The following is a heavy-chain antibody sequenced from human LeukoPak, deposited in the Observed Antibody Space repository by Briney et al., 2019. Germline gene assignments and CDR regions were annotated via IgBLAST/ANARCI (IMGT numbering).Heavy chain of an antibody. CDR2: IWYDGSNK. D-gene: IGHD5-18*01. Sequence: GRSLRLSCAASGFTFSSYGMHWVRQAPGKGLEWVAVIWYDGSNKYYADSVKGRFTISRDNSKNTLYLQMNSLRAEDTAVYYCARGVRGYSYGYTYDYWGQGTLVTVSS. CDR1: GFTFSSYG. J-gene: IGHJ4*02. CDR3: ARGVRGYSYGYTYDY. V-gene: IGHV3-33*01.